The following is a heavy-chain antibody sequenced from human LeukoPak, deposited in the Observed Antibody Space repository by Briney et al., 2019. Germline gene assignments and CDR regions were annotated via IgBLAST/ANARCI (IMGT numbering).Heavy chain of an antibody. V-gene: IGHV3-48*01. Sequence: GGSLRLSCAASGFSFSTYSMNWVRQAPGKGLEWVSYINRDSAAIYYADSVKGRFTISRDTSKNTLWLQMNSLRVDDTALYYCAKSLGGDYGSGSYYVVFDSWGQGTLVTVSS. CDR2: INRDSAAI. J-gene: IGHJ4*02. CDR3: AKSLGGDYGSGSYYVVFDS. CDR1: GFSFSTYS. D-gene: IGHD3-10*01.